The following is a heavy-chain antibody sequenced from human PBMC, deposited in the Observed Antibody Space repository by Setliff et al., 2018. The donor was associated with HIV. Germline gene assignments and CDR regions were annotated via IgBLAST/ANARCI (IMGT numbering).Heavy chain of an antibody. D-gene: IGHD6-6*01. CDR2: IKTDGSEK. V-gene: IGHV3-7*01. CDR1: GFPFTNYW. CDR3: ARDRVGYRSSSGLDS. Sequence: GGSLRLSCAASGFPFTNYWMNWVRQAPGKGLEWVANIKTDGSEKYYVDSVRGRFTISRDKAKNTLVLQMNSLRVEDSALYYCARDRVGYRSSSGLDSWGRGTLVTVSS. J-gene: IGHJ4*02.